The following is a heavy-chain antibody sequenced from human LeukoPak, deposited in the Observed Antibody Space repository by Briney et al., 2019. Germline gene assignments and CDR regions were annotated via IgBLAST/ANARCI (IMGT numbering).Heavy chain of an antibody. D-gene: IGHD3-22*01. Sequence: SETLSLTCTVSGGSLTSGSYYWSWIRQPAGKGLEWIGRIYTSGSTNYNPSLKSRVTISVDTSKNQFSLKLSSVTAADTAVYYCARASYYYDSSGYFFFDYWGQGTLVTVSS. CDR2: IYTSGST. CDR3: ARASYYYDSSGYFFFDY. V-gene: IGHV4-61*02. CDR1: GGSLTSGSYY. J-gene: IGHJ4*02.